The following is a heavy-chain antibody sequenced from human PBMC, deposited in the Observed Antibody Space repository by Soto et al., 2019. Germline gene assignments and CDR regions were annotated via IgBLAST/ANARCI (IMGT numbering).Heavy chain of an antibody. V-gene: IGHV3-21*01. CDR2: ISSSSSCI. D-gene: IGHD1-26*01. CDR1: GFTFSSYS. Sequence: GGSLRLSCAASGFTFSSYSMNWVRQAPGKGLEWVSSISSSSSCIYYADSVKGRFTISRDNAKNSLYLQMNSLRAEDTAVYYCARDQGSGSYYVSYYYYGMDVWGQGTTVTVSS. J-gene: IGHJ6*02. CDR3: ARDQGSGSYYVSYYYYGMDV.